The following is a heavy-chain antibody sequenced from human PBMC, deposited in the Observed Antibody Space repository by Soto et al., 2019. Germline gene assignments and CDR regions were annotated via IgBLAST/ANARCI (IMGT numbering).Heavy chain of an antibody. V-gene: IGHV3-30*18. D-gene: IGHD2-15*01. CDR1: GFTFSSYG. CDR2: ISYDGSNK. J-gene: IGHJ4*02. CDR3: AKEGYCSGGSCYSYFDY. Sequence: QVQLVESGGGVVQPGRSLRLSCAASGFTFSSYGMHWVRQAPGKGLEWVAVISYDGSNKYYADSVKGRFTISRDNSKNTLYLQMNSLRAEDPAVYYCAKEGYCSGGSCYSYFDYWGQGTLVTVSS.